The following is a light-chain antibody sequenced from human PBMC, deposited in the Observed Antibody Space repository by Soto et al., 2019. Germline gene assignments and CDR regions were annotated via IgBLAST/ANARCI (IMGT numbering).Light chain of an antibody. CDR2: EVS. Sequence: QSALTQPPSASGSPGQSVTISCTGTSSDVGGYNYVSWYQQHPDKAPKLMIYEVSKRPSGVPDRFSGSKSGNTASLTVSGLQAEDEADYYCSSYSGTNHLVFGGGTKVTVL. CDR3: SSYSGTNHLV. J-gene: IGLJ2*01. V-gene: IGLV2-8*01. CDR1: SSDVGGYNY.